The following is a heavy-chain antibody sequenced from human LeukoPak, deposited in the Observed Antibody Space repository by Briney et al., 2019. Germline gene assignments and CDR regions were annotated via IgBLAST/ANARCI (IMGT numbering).Heavy chain of an antibody. Sequence: PGGSLRLSCAASGFTFDDYGMSWVRQAPGKGLEWVSGINWNGGSTGYAGSVKGRFTISRDNAKNSLYLQMNSLRAEDTALYYCARDMPYIVVVPAANPFDYWGQGTLVTVSS. CDR3: ARDMPYIVVVPAANPFDY. J-gene: IGHJ4*02. CDR2: INWNGGST. CDR1: GFTFDDYG. V-gene: IGHV3-20*04. D-gene: IGHD2-2*01.